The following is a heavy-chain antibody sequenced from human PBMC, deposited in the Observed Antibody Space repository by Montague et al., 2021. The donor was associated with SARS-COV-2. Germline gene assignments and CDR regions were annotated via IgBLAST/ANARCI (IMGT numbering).Heavy chain of an antibody. V-gene: IGHV3-48*03. CDR3: ARDGNGYGFDY. J-gene: IGHJ4*02. CDR1: RFTFSSYE. D-gene: IGHD5-12*01. CDR2: ISSSGSST. Sequence: SLRLSRAASRFTFSSYEMNWVRQAPGKGLEWVSYISSSGSSTYYVDSVKGRFTISRDNAKNSLYLQMNNLRAEDTAIYYCARDGNGYGFDYWGQGTLVTVSS.